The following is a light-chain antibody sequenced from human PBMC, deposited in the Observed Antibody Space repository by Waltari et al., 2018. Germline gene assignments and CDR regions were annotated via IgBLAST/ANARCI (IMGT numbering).Light chain of an antibody. CDR2: YKSDSDK. Sequence: AVLTQPSSLSASPGASASLTCTLRIGINVGTHRIYWYQQKPGSPPQYLLRYKSDSDKKQGSEVPRRFSGSKDASANAGILLISGLQSEEEAEYDCMIWHSSAWVFGGGTKLTVL. CDR1: IGINVGTHR. J-gene: IGLJ3*02. V-gene: IGLV5-45*03. CDR3: MIWHSSAWV.